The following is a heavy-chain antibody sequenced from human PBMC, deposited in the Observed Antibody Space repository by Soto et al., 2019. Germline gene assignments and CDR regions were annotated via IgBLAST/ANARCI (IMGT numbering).Heavy chain of an antibody. CDR1: GGSISSGGYS. CDR2: IYHSGST. Sequence: SETLSLTCAVSGGSISSGGYSWSWIRQPPGKGLEWIGYIYHSGSTYYNPSLKSRVTISVDRSKNQFSLKLSSVTAADTAVYYCARGAGYSNEPSFDYWGQGTLVTVSS. CDR3: ARGAGYSNEPSFDY. D-gene: IGHD4-4*01. V-gene: IGHV4-30-2*01. J-gene: IGHJ4*02.